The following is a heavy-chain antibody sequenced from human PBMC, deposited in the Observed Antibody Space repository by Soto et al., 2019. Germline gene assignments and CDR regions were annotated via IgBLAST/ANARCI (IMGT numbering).Heavy chain of an antibody. CDR3: ARGVIAAAGKDYYYYMDV. D-gene: IGHD6-13*01. CDR2: IYYGGST. J-gene: IGHJ6*03. CDR1: GGSISSSYYY. Sequence: SETLSLTCTVSGGSISSSYYYWGWIRQPPGKGLEWIGSIYYGGSTYYNPSLKSRVTVSVDTSKNQLSLKLSSVTAADTAVYYCARGVIAAAGKDYYYYMDVWGKGTTVTVSS. V-gene: IGHV4-39*01.